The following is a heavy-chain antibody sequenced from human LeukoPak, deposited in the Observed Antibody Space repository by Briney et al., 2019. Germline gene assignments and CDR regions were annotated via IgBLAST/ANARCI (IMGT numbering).Heavy chain of an antibody. V-gene: IGHV3-21*01. Sequence: GGSLRLSCAASGFTFSSYSMNWVRQAPGKGLKWVSSISSSSSYIYYADSVKGRFTISRDNAKNSLYLQMNSLRAEDTAVYYCARFLVVPAAMGYWGQGTLVTVSS. CDR1: GFTFSSYS. CDR3: ARFLVVPAAMGY. D-gene: IGHD2-2*01. CDR2: ISSSSSYI. J-gene: IGHJ4*02.